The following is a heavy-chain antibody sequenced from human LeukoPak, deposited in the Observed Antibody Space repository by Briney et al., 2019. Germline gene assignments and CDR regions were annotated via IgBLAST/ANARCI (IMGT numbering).Heavy chain of an antibody. Sequence: ASEKVSCKASGYTFTTYYMHWVRQAPAQGLEWMAIINPSGGSTSYAQKCQGRVTMTRDTSTSTVYMELSSLRSEDTAVYYCARDVFSSGYYVGRYYFDYWGQGTLVTVSS. CDR1: GYTFTTYY. D-gene: IGHD3-22*01. J-gene: IGHJ4*02. CDR2: INPSGGST. CDR3: ARDVFSSGYYVGRYYFDY. V-gene: IGHV1-46*01.